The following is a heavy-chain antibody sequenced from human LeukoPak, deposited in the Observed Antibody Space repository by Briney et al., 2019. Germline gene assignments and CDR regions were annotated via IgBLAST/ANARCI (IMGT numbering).Heavy chain of an antibody. CDR3: ARGTAMEIYFYGMDV. Sequence: PGGSLRLSCVASGFTFSRYWMTWVRQAPGKGLEWVANIKQDGGEKTYVDSVKGRFTISGDNAKNAVYLQMNSLRVADTAVYYCARGTAMEIYFYGMDVWGQGTTVTVSS. CDR1: GFTFSRYW. CDR2: IKQDGGEK. D-gene: IGHD2-21*02. J-gene: IGHJ6*02. V-gene: IGHV3-7*03.